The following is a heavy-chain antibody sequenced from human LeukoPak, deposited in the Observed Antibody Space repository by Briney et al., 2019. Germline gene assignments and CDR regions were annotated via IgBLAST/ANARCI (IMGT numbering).Heavy chain of an antibody. CDR1: GFTFSSYG. D-gene: IGHD3-22*01. V-gene: IGHV3-30*18. J-gene: IGHJ4*02. CDR3: AKGDYYYDSSGYAPVEY. Sequence: PGRSLRLSCAASGFTFSSYGMHWVRQAPGKGLEWVAVISYDGSNKYYTDSVKGRFTISRDNSKNTLYLQMNSLRAEDTAVYYCAKGDYYYDSSGYAPVEYWGQGTLVTVSS. CDR2: ISYDGSNK.